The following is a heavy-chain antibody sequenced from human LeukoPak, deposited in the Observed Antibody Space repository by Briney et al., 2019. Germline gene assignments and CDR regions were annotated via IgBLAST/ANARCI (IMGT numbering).Heavy chain of an antibody. V-gene: IGHV1-18*04. CDR3: ARVVRGSDYYYYGMDV. CDR2: ISAYNGNT. CDR1: GYTFTSYG. Sequence: ASVKVSCKASGYTFTSYGISWVRQAPGQGLEWMGWISAYNGNTNYAQKLQGRVTMTTDTSTSTAYMELRSLSSDDTAVYYCARVVRGSDYYYYGMDVWGKGTTVTVSS. J-gene: IGHJ6*04. D-gene: IGHD3-10*01.